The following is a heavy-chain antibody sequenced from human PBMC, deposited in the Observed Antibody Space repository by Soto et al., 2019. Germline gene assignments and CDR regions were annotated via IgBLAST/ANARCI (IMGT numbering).Heavy chain of an antibody. Sequence: GGSLRLSCAASGFTFTSYAMSWVRQAPGKGLEWVSIISGNGGSTYYADSVKGRFTISRDNSKNTLYLQMNSLRAEDTAVYYCARDEPNYYDSSGPLVGAFDIWGQGTMVTVSS. J-gene: IGHJ3*02. CDR2: ISGNGGST. V-gene: IGHV3-23*01. D-gene: IGHD3-22*01. CDR1: GFTFTSYA. CDR3: ARDEPNYYDSSGPLVGAFDI.